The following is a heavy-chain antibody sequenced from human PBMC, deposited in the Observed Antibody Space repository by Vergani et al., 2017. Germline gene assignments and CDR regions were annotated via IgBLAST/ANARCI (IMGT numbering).Heavy chain of an antibody. Sequence: QVQLVESGGGVVQPGKSLRLSCAASGFTFSSYGMHWVRQAPGKGLEWVAVIWYDGRNKYYADSVKGRFTISRDNSKNTLYLQMNSLRAEDTAVYYCAKDASSSWLSYYYYYMDVWGKGTTVTVSS. D-gene: IGHD6-13*01. V-gene: IGHV3-33*06. CDR3: AKDASSSWLSYYYYYMDV. CDR1: GFTFSSYG. CDR2: IWYDGRNK. J-gene: IGHJ6*03.